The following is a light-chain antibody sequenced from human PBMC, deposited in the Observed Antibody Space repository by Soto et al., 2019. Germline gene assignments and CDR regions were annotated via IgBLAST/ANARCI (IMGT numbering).Light chain of an antibody. V-gene: IGLV1-44*01. CDR1: RSKIGSNN. CDR3: AAWDDSLNGVYV. J-gene: IGLJ1*01. CDR2: SND. Sequence: QSVLTQPPSASGTPGQRVTISCSGSRSKIGSNNVYWYQQLPGTAPKLLIYSNDKRPSGVPDRFSGSKSGTSASLAITGLQSEDEADYYCAAWDDSLNGVYVFGPGTNLTVL.